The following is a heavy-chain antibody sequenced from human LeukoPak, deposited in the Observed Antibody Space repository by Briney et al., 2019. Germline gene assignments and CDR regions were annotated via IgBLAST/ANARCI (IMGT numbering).Heavy chain of an antibody. CDR2: IYYSGST. Sequence: PSETLSLTCTVSGGSISSYYWSWIRQPPGKGLEWIGYIYYSGSTNYNPSLKSRVTISVDTSKNQFSLKLSSVTAADTAVCYCARVWLASDAFDIWGQGTMVTVSS. CDR3: ARVWLASDAFDI. CDR1: GGSISSYY. V-gene: IGHV4-59*01. D-gene: IGHD6-19*01. J-gene: IGHJ3*02.